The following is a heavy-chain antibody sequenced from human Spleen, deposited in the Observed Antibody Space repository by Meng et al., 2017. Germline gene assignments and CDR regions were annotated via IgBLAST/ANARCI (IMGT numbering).Heavy chain of an antibody. D-gene: IGHD4-17*01. CDR2: IKSKAAGGTS. J-gene: IGHJ5*02. CDR1: GLTFSNAW. V-gene: IGHV3-15*01. CDR3: ARDHGYGDYPTGFDP. Sequence: GESLKISCAASGLTFSNAWMIWVRQAPGKGLEWVGRIKSKAAGGTSDYATPVRGRFTISRDNSKNTLYLQMNSLRAEDTAVYYCARDHGYGDYPTGFDPWGQGTLVTVSS.